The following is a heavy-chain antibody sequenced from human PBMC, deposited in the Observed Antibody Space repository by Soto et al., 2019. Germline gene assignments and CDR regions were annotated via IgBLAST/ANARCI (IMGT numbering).Heavy chain of an antibody. D-gene: IGHD4-17*01. CDR3: ARGQAVKRPSDDYGDYEGYYYYGMDV. J-gene: IGHJ6*02. Sequence: QVQLVQSGAEVKKPGASVKVSCKASGYTFTGYYMHWVRQAPGQGLEWMGWINPNSGGTNYAQKFQGWVTMTRDTSISTAYMELSRLRSDDTAVYYWARGQAVKRPSDDYGDYEGYYYYGMDVWGQGTTVTVSS. V-gene: IGHV1-2*04. CDR1: GYTFTGYY. CDR2: INPNSGGT.